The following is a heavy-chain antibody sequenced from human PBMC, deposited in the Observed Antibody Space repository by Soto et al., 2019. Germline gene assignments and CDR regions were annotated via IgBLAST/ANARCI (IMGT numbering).Heavy chain of an antibody. V-gene: IGHV3-33*01. CDR3: ASSPYYYDSSGYYDYYYYGMDV. D-gene: IGHD3-22*01. CDR2: IWYDGSNK. CDR1: GFTFSSYG. J-gene: IGHJ6*02. Sequence: GGSLRLSCAASGFTFSSYGMHWVRQAPGKGLEWVAVIWYDGSNKYYADSVKGRFTISRDNSKNTLYLQMNSLRAEDTAVYYCASSPYYYDSSGYYDYYYYGMDVWGQGTTVTVSS.